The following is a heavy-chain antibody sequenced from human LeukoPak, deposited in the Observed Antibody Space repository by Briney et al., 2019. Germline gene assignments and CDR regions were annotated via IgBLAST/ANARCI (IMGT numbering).Heavy chain of an antibody. CDR1: GDSFSSSH. D-gene: IGHD5-24*01. J-gene: IGHJ2*01. CDR3: VRFRRDGYNFNWYFDL. Sequence: SETLSLTCTVSGDSFSSSHWTWIRQPPGKGLEWIGYVYYDGSTNYNPSLKSRVTISEDTSKNQFSLKLSSVTAADTAVYYCVRFRRDGYNFNWYFDLWGRGTLVTVSS. CDR2: VYYDGST. V-gene: IGHV4-59*01.